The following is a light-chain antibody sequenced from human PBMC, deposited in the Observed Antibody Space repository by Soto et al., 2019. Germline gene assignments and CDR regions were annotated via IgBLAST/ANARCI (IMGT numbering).Light chain of an antibody. CDR1: QSVRNN. J-gene: IGKJ5*01. Sequence: EIMMTQSPATLSVSPGERATLSCRASQSVRNNLAWYQQKPGQAPRLLIYDASTRATRIPARFNGSGSGTEFTLTISSLQSEDFALYYCQQYNNWPPSTFGQGTRLEIK. CDR3: QQYNNWPPST. CDR2: DAS. V-gene: IGKV3-15*01.